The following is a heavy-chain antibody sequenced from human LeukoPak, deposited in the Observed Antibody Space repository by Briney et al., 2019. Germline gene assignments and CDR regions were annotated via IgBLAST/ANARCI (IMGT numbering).Heavy chain of an antibody. D-gene: IGHD3-10*01. CDR1: GFTFSNYD. V-gene: IGHV3-21*01. CDR2: ISSSSSYI. Sequence: GGSPRLSCAASGFTFSNYDMNWVRQAPGKGLEWVSSISSSSSYIYYADSVKGRFAISRDNAKNSLYLQMYSLRAEDTAVYYCAGTYGSGSYPNYWGQGTLVTVSS. J-gene: IGHJ4*02. CDR3: AGTYGSGSYPNY.